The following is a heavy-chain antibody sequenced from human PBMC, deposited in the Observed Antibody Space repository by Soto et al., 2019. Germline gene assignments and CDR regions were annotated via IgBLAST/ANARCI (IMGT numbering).Heavy chain of an antibody. V-gene: IGHV1-69*01. J-gene: IGHJ6*02. CDR1: VGTFSSYA. Sequence: QVQLVQSGAEVKKPGSSVKVSCKASVGTFSSYAISLVRQAPGQGLEWMGGLIPILGTANYAQKFEGRVTITADESTSTAYMELSSLRSEDTAVYYCARDSGGTTVACGMDVWGQGTTVTVSS. CDR3: ARDSGGTTVACGMDV. D-gene: IGHD4-17*01. CDR2: LIPILGTA.